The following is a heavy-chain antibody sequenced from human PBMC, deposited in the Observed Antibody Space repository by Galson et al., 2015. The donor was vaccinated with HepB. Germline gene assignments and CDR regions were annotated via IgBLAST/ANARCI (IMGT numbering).Heavy chain of an antibody. J-gene: IGHJ6*02. CDR1: GFTFSSYG. V-gene: IGHV3-30*03. Sequence: SLRLSCAASGFTFSSYGMHWVRQAPGKGLEWVAVISYDGSNKYYADSVKGRFTISRDNSKNTLYLQMNSLRAEDTAVYYCAGVMNYYYGMDVWGQGTTVTVSS. CDR3: AGVMNYYYGMDV. D-gene: IGHD3-16*01. CDR2: ISYDGSNK.